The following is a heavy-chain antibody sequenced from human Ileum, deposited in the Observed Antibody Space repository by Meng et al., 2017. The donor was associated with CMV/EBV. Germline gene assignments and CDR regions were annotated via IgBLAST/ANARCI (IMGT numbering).Heavy chain of an antibody. Sequence: LSCAASGFTFSSYAMHWVRQAPGKGLEGVAVISYDGSNKYYADSVKGRFTISRDNSTNTLYLQMNSLRAEDTAVYYCARLPLGYTLDYWGQGTLVTVSS. CDR3: ARLPLGYTLDY. CDR2: ISYDGSNK. J-gene: IGHJ4*02. D-gene: IGHD5-18*01. V-gene: IGHV3-30*04. CDR1: GFTFSSYA.